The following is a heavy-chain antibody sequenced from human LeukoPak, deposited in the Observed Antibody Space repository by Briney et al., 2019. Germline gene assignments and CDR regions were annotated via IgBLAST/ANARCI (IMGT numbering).Heavy chain of an antibody. J-gene: IGHJ6*03. CDR2: IYTSGST. V-gene: IGHV4-59*10. CDR3: ARHYGEDTAMVGKEEPYYYYYYMDV. CDR1: GGSFSGYY. Sequence: PSETLSLTCAVYGGSFSGYYWSWIRQPAGKGLEWIGRIYTSGSTNYNPSLKSRVTMSVDTSKNQFSLKLSSVTAADTAVYYCARHYGEDTAMVGKEEPYYYYYYMDVWGKGTTVTISS. D-gene: IGHD5-18*01.